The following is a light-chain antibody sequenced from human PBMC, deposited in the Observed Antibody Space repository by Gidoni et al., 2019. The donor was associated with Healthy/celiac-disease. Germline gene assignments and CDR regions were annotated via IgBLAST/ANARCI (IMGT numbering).Light chain of an antibody. Sequence: QSALTQPPSVSGSPGHSIPIACTGTSSDVGSYNLVSWYQQHPGKAPKRMIYEGSKRPSGVSNRFYGSKSGNTASLTISGLQAEDEADYYCCSYAGSVVFGGGTKLTVL. CDR1: SSDVGSYNL. CDR2: EGS. V-gene: IGLV2-23*01. J-gene: IGLJ2*01. CDR3: CSYAGSVV.